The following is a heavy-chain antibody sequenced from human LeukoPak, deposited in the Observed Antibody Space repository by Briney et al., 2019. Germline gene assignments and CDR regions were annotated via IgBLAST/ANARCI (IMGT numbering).Heavy chain of an antibody. Sequence: PSETLSLTCTVSGGSISSYYWSWIRQPPGKGLEWIGYIYYSGSTNYNPSLKSRVTISVDTSKNQFSLKLSSVTAADTAVYYCARGSIAAAGTVSHWGQGTLVTVSS. V-gene: IGHV4-59*01. J-gene: IGHJ4*02. CDR1: GGSISSYY. CDR3: ARGSIAAAGTVSH. D-gene: IGHD6-13*01. CDR2: IYYSGST.